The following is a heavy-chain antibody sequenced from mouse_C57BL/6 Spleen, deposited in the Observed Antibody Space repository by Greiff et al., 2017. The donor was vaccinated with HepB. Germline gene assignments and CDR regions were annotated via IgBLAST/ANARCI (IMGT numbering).Heavy chain of an antibody. CDR3: ARMGDSSGPHYYAMDY. D-gene: IGHD3-2*02. CDR2: IWSGGST. CDR1: GFSLTSYG. V-gene: IGHV2-2*01. J-gene: IGHJ4*01. Sequence: VMLVESGPGLVQPSQSLSITCTVSGFSLTSYGVHWVRQSPGKGLEWLGVIWSGGSTDYNAAFISRLSISKDNSKSQVFFKMNSLQADDTAIYYCARMGDSSGPHYYAMDYWGQGTSVTVSS.